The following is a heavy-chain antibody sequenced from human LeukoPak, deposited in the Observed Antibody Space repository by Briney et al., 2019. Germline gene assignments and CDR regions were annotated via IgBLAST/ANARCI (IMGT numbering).Heavy chain of an antibody. V-gene: IGHV1-8*01. CDR3: ARGRIIIMIVVFSFNDY. J-gene: IGHJ4*02. CDR2: MNPNSGNT. CDR1: GYTFTSYD. D-gene: IGHD3-22*01. Sequence: ASVKVSRKASGYTFTSYDINWVRQATGQGLEWMGWMNPNSGNTGYAQKFQGRVTMTRNTSISTAYMELSSLRSEDTAVYYCARGRIIIMIVVFSFNDYWGQEPLVTVSS.